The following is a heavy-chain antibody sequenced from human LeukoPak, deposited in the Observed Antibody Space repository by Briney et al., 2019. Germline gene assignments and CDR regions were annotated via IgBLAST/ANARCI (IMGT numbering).Heavy chain of an antibody. D-gene: IGHD3-16*01. V-gene: IGHV3-23*01. CDR3: AKWPEGAMDYFDY. CDR2: ISGDGTRT. J-gene: IGHJ4*02. CDR1: GFSFSSYA. Sequence: GGSLRLSCAASGFSFSSYAMTWARQAPVKGLEWVSAISGDGTRTYYADSVKGRFTISRDNSKNTLYLEMSSLRVEDTAIYYCAKWPEGAMDYFDYWGQGTMVTVSS.